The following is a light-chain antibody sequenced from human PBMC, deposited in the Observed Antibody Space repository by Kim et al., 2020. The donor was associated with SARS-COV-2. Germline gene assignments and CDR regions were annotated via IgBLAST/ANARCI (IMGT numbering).Light chain of an antibody. J-gene: IGKJ2*03. CDR2: DAS. CDR1: QDIYNN. CDR3: QQYAKRLS. V-gene: IGKV1-33*01. Sequence: LSASVGDRVTITCQASQDIYNNLNWYQQKAGKAPKLLIFDASNLDIGVPSRFSGSGSGTDFTFTISSLQTEDIATYYCQQYAKRLSFGQGTKLEI.